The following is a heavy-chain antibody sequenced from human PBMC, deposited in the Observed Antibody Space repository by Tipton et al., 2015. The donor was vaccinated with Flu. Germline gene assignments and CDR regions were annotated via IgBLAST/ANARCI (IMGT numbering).Heavy chain of an antibody. J-gene: IGHJ4*02. D-gene: IGHD6-13*01. CDR2: IYYSGST. Sequence: TLSLTCTVSGGPISSSSYYWGWIRQPPGKGLEWIGSIYYSGSTYYNPSLKSRVTTSVDTSKNQFSLKLSSVTAADTAVYYCARDVAAALDYWGQGTLVTVSS. CDR1: GGPISSSSYY. CDR3: ARDVAAALDY. V-gene: IGHV4-39*07.